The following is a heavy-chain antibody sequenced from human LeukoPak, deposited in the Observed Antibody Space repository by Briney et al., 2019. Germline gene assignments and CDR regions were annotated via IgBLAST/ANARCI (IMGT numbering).Heavy chain of an antibody. V-gene: IGHV3-30*04. J-gene: IGHJ5*02. Sequence: GGSLRLSCAASGITFSSYAMHWVRQAPGKGLEWVAVISYDGSNKYYADSVKGRFTISRDNSKNTLYLQMNSLRAEDTAVYYCARGSKYTSSWSRNKWFDPWGQGTLVTVSS. CDR1: GITFSSYA. CDR2: ISYDGSNK. D-gene: IGHD6-13*01. CDR3: ARGSKYTSSWSRNKWFDP.